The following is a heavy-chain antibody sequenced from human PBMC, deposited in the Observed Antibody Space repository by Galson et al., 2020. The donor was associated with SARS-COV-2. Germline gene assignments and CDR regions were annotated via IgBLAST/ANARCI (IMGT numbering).Heavy chain of an antibody. Sequence: GESLKISCEASGYTFTSYDINWVRQATGQGLEWMGWMNPNSGNTGYAQKFQGRVTMTRNTSISTAYMELSSLRSEDTAVYYCARGELAAAGNWGQGTLVTVSS. J-gene: IGHJ4*02. CDR3: ARGELAAAGN. CDR2: MNPNSGNT. CDR1: GYTFTSYD. D-gene: IGHD6-13*01. V-gene: IGHV1-8*01.